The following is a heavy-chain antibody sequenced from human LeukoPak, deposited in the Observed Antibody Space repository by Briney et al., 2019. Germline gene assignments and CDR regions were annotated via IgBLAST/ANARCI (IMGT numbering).Heavy chain of an antibody. V-gene: IGHV3-30-3*01. J-gene: IGHJ4*02. Sequence: SGGSLRLSCAASGFTFSSYALLWVRQAPNKGLEWVAIVSYDGSIKYYADSVKGRFTISRDNSKNTLYLQMNSLRAEDTAVYYCARDHYSSGPYYFDYWGQGTLVTVSS. CDR2: VSYDGSIK. CDR1: GFTFSSYA. D-gene: IGHD6-19*01. CDR3: ARDHYSSGPYYFDY.